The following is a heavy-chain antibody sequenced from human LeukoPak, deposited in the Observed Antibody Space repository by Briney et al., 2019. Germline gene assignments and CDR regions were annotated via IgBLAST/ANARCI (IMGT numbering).Heavy chain of an antibody. J-gene: IGHJ4*02. D-gene: IGHD3-3*01. Sequence: PGGSLRLSCAASGFTFSSYSMNWVRQAPGKGLEWVSSISSSSSYIYYADSVKGRFTISRDNAKNSLYLQMNSLRAEDTAVYYCAKVSGITIFGVDDYWGQGTLVTVSS. CDR2: ISSSSSYI. CDR3: AKVSGITIFGVDDY. CDR1: GFTFSSYS. V-gene: IGHV3-21*04.